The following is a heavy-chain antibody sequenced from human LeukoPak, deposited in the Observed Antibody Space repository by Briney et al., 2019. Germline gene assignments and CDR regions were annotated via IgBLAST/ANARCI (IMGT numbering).Heavy chain of an antibody. V-gene: IGHV4-34*01. CDR3: ASQTGLYCSSTSCYDY. CDR1: GGSFSGYY. CDR2: INHSGST. Sequence: KPSETLSLTCAVYGGSFSGYYWSWIRQPPGKGLEWIGEINHSGSTNYNPSLKSRVTISVDTSKSQFSLKLSSVTAADTAVYYCASQTGLYCSSTSCYDYWGQGTLVTVSS. J-gene: IGHJ4*02. D-gene: IGHD2-2*01.